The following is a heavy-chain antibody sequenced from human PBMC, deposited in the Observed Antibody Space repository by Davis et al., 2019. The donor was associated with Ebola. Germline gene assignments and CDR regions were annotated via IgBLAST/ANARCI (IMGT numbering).Heavy chain of an antibody. CDR1: GFTFSSYG. CDR2: IWYDGSNK. J-gene: IGHJ6*02. D-gene: IGHD2-15*01. Sequence: GESLKISCAASGFTFSSYGMHWVRQAPGKGLEWVAVIWYDGSNKYYADSVKGRFTISRDNSKNTLYLQMNSLRAEDTAVYYCARGRYCSGGSCSPGDYGMDVWGQGTTVTVSS. CDR3: ARGRYCSGGSCSPGDYGMDV. V-gene: IGHV3-33*01.